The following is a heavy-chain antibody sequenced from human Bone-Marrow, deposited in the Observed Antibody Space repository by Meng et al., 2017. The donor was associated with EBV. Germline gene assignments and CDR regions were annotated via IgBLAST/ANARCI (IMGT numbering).Heavy chain of an antibody. CDR3: SRDLIRTGSGSTGYSLDY. V-gene: IGHV3-74*01. CDR1: GFTFSSYW. J-gene: IGHJ4*02. CDR2: ISSDGSIT. Sequence: EVQLVESGGVLVHPGGSLRLSCASSGFTFSSYWMHWVRQAPGKGLAWVSRISSDGSITNYADSVKGRFTISRDNAKNTLYLQMNSLRAEDTAVYYCSRDLIRTGSGSTGYSLDYWGQGTLVTVSS. D-gene: IGHD3-22*01.